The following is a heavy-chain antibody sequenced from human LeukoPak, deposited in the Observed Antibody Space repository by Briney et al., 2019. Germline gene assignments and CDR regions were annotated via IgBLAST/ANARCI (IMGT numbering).Heavy chain of an antibody. Sequence: GGSLRLSCAASGFTFSGYWMHWVRQAPGKGLVWVSRLNSDGSTTNYADAVKGRFTMSRDNAKNTVNLHMNNLRADDTAVYYCARVRYYYDRSGHSCPNWFDTWGQGTLVTVSS. V-gene: IGHV3-74*01. CDR1: GFTFSGYW. CDR2: LNSDGSTT. D-gene: IGHD3-22*01. CDR3: ARVRYYYDRSGHSCPNWFDT. J-gene: IGHJ5*02.